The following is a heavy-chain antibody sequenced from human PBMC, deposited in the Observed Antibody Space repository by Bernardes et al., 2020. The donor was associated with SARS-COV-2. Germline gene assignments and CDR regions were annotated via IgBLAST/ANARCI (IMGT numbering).Heavy chain of an antibody. J-gene: IGHJ4*02. CDR3: AHRITSFDA. Sequence: SGPTLVKPTQTLTLTCTFSGFSLSTSGVGVAWIRQPPGKALEWLAFVYWNDDKRYSPSLKNRLTITKDTSKSQVVLTMTNMDPVDTATYYCAHRITSFDAWGQGILVTVSS. CDR2: VYWNDDK. V-gene: IGHV2-5*01. CDR1: GFSLSTSGVG.